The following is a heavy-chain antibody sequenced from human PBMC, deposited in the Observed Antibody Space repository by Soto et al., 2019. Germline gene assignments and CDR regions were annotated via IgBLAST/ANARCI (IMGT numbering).Heavy chain of an antibody. D-gene: IGHD2-21*02. CDR3: ARDELVVTPYSYYDYSGMDV. CDR2: INTNTGNP. CDR1: GYTFTSYA. V-gene: IGHV7-4-1*01. J-gene: IGHJ6*02. Sequence: QVQLVQSGSELKKPGASVKVSCKASGYTFTSYAMNWVRQAPGQGLEWMGWINTNTGNPTYAQGFTGRFVFSLDTSVSTAYLQISSLKAEDTGVYYCARDELVVTPYSYYDYSGMDVWGQGTTDNVSS.